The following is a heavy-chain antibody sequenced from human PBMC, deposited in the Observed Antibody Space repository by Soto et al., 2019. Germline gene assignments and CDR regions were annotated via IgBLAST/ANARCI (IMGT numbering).Heavy chain of an antibody. CDR1: GYTFTSYG. D-gene: IGHD6-19*01. J-gene: IGHJ4*02. V-gene: IGHV1-18*01. Sequence: ASVKVSCKASGYTFTSYGISWVRQAPGQGLEWMGWISAYNGNTNYAQKLQGRVTMTTDTSTSTAYTELRSLRSDDTAVYYCARTKYSSGPGYYFDYWGQGTLVTVSS. CDR3: ARTKYSSGPGYYFDY. CDR2: ISAYNGNT.